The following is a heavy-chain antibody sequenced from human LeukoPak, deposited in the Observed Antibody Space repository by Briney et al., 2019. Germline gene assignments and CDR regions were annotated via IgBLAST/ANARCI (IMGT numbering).Heavy chain of an antibody. D-gene: IGHD4-17*01. V-gene: IGHV3-53*01. Sequence: GGSLRLSCAASGFTVSSNYMSWVRQAPGKGLEWVSVIYSGGSTYYADSVKGRFTISRDNSKNTLYLQMNSLRAEDTAVYYCARVTKLSDYAWDYWGQGTLVTVSS. J-gene: IGHJ4*02. CDR2: IYSGGST. CDR1: GFTVSSNY. CDR3: ARVTKLSDYAWDY.